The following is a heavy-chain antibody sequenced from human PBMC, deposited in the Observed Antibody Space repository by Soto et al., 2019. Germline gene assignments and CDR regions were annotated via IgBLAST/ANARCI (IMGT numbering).Heavy chain of an antibody. D-gene: IGHD2-21*02. CDR2: ISNNGGAT. J-gene: IGHJ4*02. Sequence: GGSLRLSCAASGFTFSEYVMSWVRRAPGKGLEWVSSISNNGGATFYADSVKGRFTVSRDNSRNTHYLHISGLRVEDTAEYFCARYCGPDDCYSGFEYWGQGTQVIVSS. CDR1: GFTFSEYV. V-gene: IGHV3-23*01. CDR3: ARYCGPDDCYSGFEY.